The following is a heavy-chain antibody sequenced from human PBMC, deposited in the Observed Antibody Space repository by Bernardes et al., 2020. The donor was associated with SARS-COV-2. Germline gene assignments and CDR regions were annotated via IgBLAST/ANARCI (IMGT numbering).Heavy chain of an antibody. V-gene: IGHV4-61*01. Sequence: LSLTCTVSGGSVTSGRNSWSWIRQPPGKGVEWIGEVSYSGTTNYSPSFKSRVTISLDTSKHQFSLDLRSVTTADTAVYYCARTNDYGYYLGYPNVWGHGTTVTVSS. J-gene: IGHJ6*02. D-gene: IGHD4-17*01. CDR3: ARTNDYGYYLGYPNV. CDR2: VSYSGTT. CDR1: GGSVTSGRNS.